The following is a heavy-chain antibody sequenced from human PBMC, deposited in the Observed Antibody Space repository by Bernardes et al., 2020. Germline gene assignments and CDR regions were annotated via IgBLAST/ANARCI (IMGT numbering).Heavy chain of an antibody. CDR3: ATSADNYVGFEY. J-gene: IGHJ4*02. V-gene: IGHV3-74*03. Sequence: GGTLRLSCAASGFTLSSYWMHWVRIVPGKGLVWVSRINRDGSTTTYADSVKGRFTISRDNTKNTLYLQMNSLRAEDTAVYYCATSADNYVGFEYWGQGTPVSVSS. CDR2: INRDGSTT. D-gene: IGHD4-4*01. CDR1: GFTLSSYW.